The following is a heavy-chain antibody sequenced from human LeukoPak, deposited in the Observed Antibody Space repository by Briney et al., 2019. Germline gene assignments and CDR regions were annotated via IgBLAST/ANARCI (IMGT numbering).Heavy chain of an antibody. D-gene: IGHD3-9*01. CDR1: GFTSSSYA. CDR3: AKDPYAILTGYRYYFDY. J-gene: IGHJ4*02. CDR2: ISGSGGST. Sequence: PGGSLRLSCVASGFTSSSYAMSRVRQAPGKGLEWVSAISGSGGSTYYADSVKGRFTISRDNSKNTLFLQMNSLRAEDTAVYYCAKDPYAILTGYRYYFDYWGQGTLVTVSS. V-gene: IGHV3-23*01.